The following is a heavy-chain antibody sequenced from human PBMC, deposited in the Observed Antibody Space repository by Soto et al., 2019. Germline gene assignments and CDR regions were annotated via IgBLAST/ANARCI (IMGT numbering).Heavy chain of an antibody. CDR2: IYYSGST. V-gene: IGHV4-61*01. D-gene: IGHD1-26*01. CDR3: ARSSGVLLTY. Sequence: QVQLQESGPGLVKPSETLSLTCTVSGGSVSSDNYYWSWIRQPPGKGLEWIGYIYYSGSTNYNPSLKSRVTISLDTSKNQFSLNLSSVTAADTAVYFCARSSGVLLTYWGQGTLVTVSS. CDR1: GGSVSSDNYY. J-gene: IGHJ4*02.